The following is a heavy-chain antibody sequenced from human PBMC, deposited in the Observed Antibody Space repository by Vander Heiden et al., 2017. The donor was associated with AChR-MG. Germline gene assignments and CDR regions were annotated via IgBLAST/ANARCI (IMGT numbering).Heavy chain of an antibody. CDR2: ISYDGSNK. J-gene: IGHJ6*04. Sequence: QVQLVESGGGVVQPGRSLRLSCAASGFTFSSYGMHWVRQAPGKGLEWVAVISYDGSNKYYADSVKGRFTISRDNSKNTLYLQMNSLRAEDTAVYYCAKGKSSPKDVWGKGTTVTVSS. V-gene: IGHV3-30*18. CDR3: AKGKSSPKDV. CDR1: GFTFSSYG.